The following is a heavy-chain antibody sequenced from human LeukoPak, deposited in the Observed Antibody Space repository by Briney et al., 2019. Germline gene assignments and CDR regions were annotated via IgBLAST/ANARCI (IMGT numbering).Heavy chain of an antibody. CDR2: ISHSGST. V-gene: IGHV4-34*01. D-gene: IGHD3-3*02. CDR3: ARLRRSRLAEFDY. J-gene: IGHJ4*02. Sequence: SETLSLTCAVYGGSFSGYYWSWIRQPPGKGLKWIGSISHSGSTYYNPSLKSRVTISVDTSKNQFSLKLSPLTAADTAVYYCARLRRSRLAEFDYWGQGTLVTVSS. CDR1: GGSFSGYY.